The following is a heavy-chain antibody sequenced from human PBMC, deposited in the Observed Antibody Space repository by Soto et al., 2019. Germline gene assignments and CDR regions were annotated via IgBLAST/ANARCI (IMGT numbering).Heavy chain of an antibody. CDR1: GGTFNRYA. J-gene: IGHJ6*02. CDR2: IIPIFGIG. D-gene: IGHD3-3*01. CDR3: ARSAITLFGVVSIPPHYYSEVDV. V-gene: IGHV1-69*01. Sequence: QVQLVQSGAEVKKPGSSVKVSCKASGGTFNRYAISWVRQAPGQGLEWMGGIIPIFGIGNDAQRFQGRVTITSDESTGTAYMELSSLRSEGTGVYYCARSAITLFGVVSIPPHYYSEVDVWGQGPTVTVSS.